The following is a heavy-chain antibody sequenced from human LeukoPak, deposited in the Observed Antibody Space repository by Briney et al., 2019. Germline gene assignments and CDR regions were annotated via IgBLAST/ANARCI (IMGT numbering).Heavy chain of an antibody. CDR2: IYHSGST. CDR1: GYSISSGYY. Sequence: SETPSLTCTVSGYSISSGYYWGWIRQPPGKGLEWIGSIYHSGSTYYNPSLKSRVTISVDTSKNQFSLKLSSVTAADTAVYYCARAGDCSSTSCYSWFDPWGQGTLVTVSS. D-gene: IGHD2-2*01. J-gene: IGHJ5*02. V-gene: IGHV4-38-2*02. CDR3: ARAGDCSSTSCYSWFDP.